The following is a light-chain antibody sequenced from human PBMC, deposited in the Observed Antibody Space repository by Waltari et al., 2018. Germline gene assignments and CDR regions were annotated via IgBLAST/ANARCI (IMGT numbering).Light chain of an antibody. CDR3: CSYAGSHTFVV. CDR1: SSDVGNYNL. Sequence: QSALTQPASVSGSPGQSITISCTGTSSDVGNYNLVSWYQQHPGKAPKLMIYEVSKRPSGVSNRSSGSKSGNTASLTISGLQAEDEADYYCCSYAGSHTFVVFGGGTKLTVL. CDR2: EVS. V-gene: IGLV2-23*02. J-gene: IGLJ2*01.